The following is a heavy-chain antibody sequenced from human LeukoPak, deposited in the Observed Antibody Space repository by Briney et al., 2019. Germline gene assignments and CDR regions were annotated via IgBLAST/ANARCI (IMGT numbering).Heavy chain of an antibody. D-gene: IGHD1-26*01. V-gene: IGHV4-59*01. J-gene: IGHJ4*02. CDR3: ARLGVVGNLDF. CDR2: IHYTGIT. Sequence: SETLSLTCTVSGASLSPYYWSWIRQPPGKGLECIAYIHYTGITGYNPSLRSRLTISVDTSKNQFSLKVDSVTAADTAIYYCARLGVVGNLDFWGQGSLVTVSS. CDR1: GASLSPYY.